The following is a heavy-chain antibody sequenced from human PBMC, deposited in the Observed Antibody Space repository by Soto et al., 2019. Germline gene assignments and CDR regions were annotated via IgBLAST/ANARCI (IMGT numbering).Heavy chain of an antibody. D-gene: IGHD1-26*01. CDR3: ARGARGAFDT. CDR2: IHSDGSST. J-gene: IGHJ3*02. CDR1: GFTFSYYW. Sequence: EVQLVESGGGLVRPGGSLRLSCAASGFTFSYYWMHWVRQAPGKGLVWVSRIHSDGSSTTYADFVKGRFIISRDNARNTVDLQMNSVRVEDTAVYYCARGARGAFDTWGQGTVVTVSS. V-gene: IGHV3-74*01.